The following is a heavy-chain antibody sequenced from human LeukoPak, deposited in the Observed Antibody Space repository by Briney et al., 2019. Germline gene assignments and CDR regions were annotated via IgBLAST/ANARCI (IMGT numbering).Heavy chain of an antibody. CDR1: GFTFDDYA. V-gene: IGHV3-9*01. J-gene: IGHJ4*02. CDR3: AKDIDGAVAGMFDY. Sequence: GRSLRLSCAASGFTFDDYAMHWVRQAPGKGLEWVSGISWNSGSIGYAVSVKGRFTISRDNAKHSLYLQMNSLRAEDTALYYCAKDIDGAVAGMFDYWGQGTLVTVSS. CDR2: ISWNSGSI. D-gene: IGHD6-19*01.